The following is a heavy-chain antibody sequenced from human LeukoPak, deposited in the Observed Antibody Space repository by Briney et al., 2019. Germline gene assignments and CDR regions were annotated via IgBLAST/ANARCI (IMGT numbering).Heavy chain of an antibody. CDR3: ARLGPHYGGNPDNWFDP. V-gene: IGHV1-69*13. Sequence: SVKVSCKASGGTFSSYAISWVRQAPGQGLEWMGGIIPIFGTANYAQKFQGRATITADESTSTAYMELSSLRSEDTAVYYCARLGPHYGGNPDNWFDPWGQGTLVTVSS. D-gene: IGHD4-23*01. J-gene: IGHJ5*02. CDR1: GGTFSSYA. CDR2: IIPIFGTA.